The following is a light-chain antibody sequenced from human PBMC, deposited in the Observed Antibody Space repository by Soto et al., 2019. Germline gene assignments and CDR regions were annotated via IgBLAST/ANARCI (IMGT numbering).Light chain of an antibody. Sequence: EIVLTQSPGTLSLSPGERATLSCRASQSVSSSYLAWYQQKPGQAPRLLIYGAFSRASGIPDRFSGRGSGTDFSLTISRLEPEDFAVYYCQYYGTSPAWTFGQGTQVEI. V-gene: IGKV3-20*01. CDR1: QSVSSSY. CDR3: QYYGTSPAWT. CDR2: GAF. J-gene: IGKJ1*01.